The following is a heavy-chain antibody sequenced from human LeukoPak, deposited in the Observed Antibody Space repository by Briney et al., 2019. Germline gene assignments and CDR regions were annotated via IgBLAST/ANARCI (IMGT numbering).Heavy chain of an antibody. J-gene: IGHJ3*02. CDR3: ARARLRPAFDI. CDR1: GFIFSDYY. D-gene: IGHD4-17*01. CDR2: INHSGST. Sequence: KPGGSLRLSCAASGFIFSDYYISWIRQPPGKGLEWIGEINHSGSTNYNPSLKSRVTISVDTSKNQFSLKLSSVTAADTAVYYCARARLRPAFDIWGQGTMVTVSS. V-gene: IGHV4-34*01.